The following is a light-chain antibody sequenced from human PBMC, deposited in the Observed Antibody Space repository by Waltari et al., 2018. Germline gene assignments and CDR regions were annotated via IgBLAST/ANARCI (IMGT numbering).Light chain of an antibody. J-gene: IGLJ1*01. CDR3: SSYGGSNNFYV. CDR1: SSAVGGSNS. CDR2: EVT. V-gene: IGLV2-8*01. Sequence: QSALTHPPSASGSPGQSVTISCAGPSSAVGGSNSVSWYQHHPGKAHKLIIYEVTKRPSGVPDRFAGSKSGNTASLTVSGLQAEDESDYYCSSYGGSNNFYVFGTGTKVSVL.